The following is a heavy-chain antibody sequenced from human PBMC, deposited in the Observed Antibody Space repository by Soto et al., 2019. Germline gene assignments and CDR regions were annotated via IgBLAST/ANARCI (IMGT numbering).Heavy chain of an antibody. J-gene: IGHJ4*02. CDR3: ARQDGYYYGSGSYWFDY. Sequence: SETLSLTCTVSGGSISSYYWSWIRQPPGKGLEWIGYIYYSGSTNYNPSLKSRVTISVDTSKNQFSLKLSSVTAADTAVYYCARQDGYYYGSGSYWFDYWGQGTLVTVSS. D-gene: IGHD3-10*01. CDR2: IYYSGST. V-gene: IGHV4-59*08. CDR1: GGSISSYY.